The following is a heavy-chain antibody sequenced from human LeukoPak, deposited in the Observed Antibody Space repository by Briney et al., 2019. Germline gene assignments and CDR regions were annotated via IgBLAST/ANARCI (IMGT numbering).Heavy chain of an antibody. CDR2: INPNSGGT. Sequence: ASVKVSCKASGYTFTGYYMHWVRQAPGQGLEWMGWINPNSGGTNYAQKFQGRVTMTRDTSISTAHMELSRLRSDDTAVYYCARTMVRGVNFDYWGQGTLVTVSS. CDR3: ARTMVRGVNFDY. CDR1: GYTFTGYY. V-gene: IGHV1-2*02. D-gene: IGHD3-10*01. J-gene: IGHJ4*02.